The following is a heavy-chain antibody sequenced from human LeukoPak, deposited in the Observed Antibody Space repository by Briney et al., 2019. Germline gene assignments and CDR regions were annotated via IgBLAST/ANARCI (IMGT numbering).Heavy chain of an antibody. Sequence: ASVKVSCKASGYTFTGYYMHWVRQAPGQGLEWMGWINPNSGGTNYAQKFQGRVTMTRDTSISTAYLQWSSLKASDTAMYYCARHPKSGYSGYESDYWGQGTLVTVSS. D-gene: IGHD5-12*01. CDR3: ARHPKSGYSGYESDY. CDR1: GYTFTGYY. J-gene: IGHJ4*02. V-gene: IGHV1-2*02. CDR2: INPNSGGT.